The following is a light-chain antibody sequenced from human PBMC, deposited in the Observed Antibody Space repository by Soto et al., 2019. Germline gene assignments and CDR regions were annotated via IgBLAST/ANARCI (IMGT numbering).Light chain of an antibody. CDR1: QSVSSSY. Sequence: EIVLTQSPGTLSLSPGERATLSYRASQSVSSSYLAWYQQKPGPAPRLLIYGASSTATVIPDRFSGSWSGTDLTLTISRLEPEDVAVYYCQQYGSSPRTFGQGTKVEIK. V-gene: IGKV3-20*01. CDR2: GAS. CDR3: QQYGSSPRT. J-gene: IGKJ1*01.